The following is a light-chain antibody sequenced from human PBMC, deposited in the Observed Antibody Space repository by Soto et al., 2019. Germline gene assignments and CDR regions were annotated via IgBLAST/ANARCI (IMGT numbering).Light chain of an antibody. J-gene: IGKJ4*01. CDR1: QSVSSY. CDR3: KHRSNWPLT. V-gene: IGKV3-11*01. CDR2: DAS. Sequence: EIVLTQSPVTLSLSPGERATLSCRASQSVSSYLAWYQQKPGQAPRLLIYDASKRATGIPARFSGSASGTDFTLTIRSLEPEDFAVYYCKHRSNWPLTFGGGAKVDNK.